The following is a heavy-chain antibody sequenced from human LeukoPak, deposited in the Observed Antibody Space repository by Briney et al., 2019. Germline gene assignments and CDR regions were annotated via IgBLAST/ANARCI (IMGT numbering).Heavy chain of an antibody. D-gene: IGHD3-10*01. V-gene: IGHV3-48*02. J-gene: IGHJ4*02. CDR3: ARGSGNSFDY. CDR1: GFTFSSYS. Sequence: GSLRLSCAASGFTFSSYSMSWVRQAPGKGLEWVSYISSSSSAMYYADSMKGRFTISRDNAKNSLYLQMNNLRDEDTAVYYCARGSGNSFDYWGQGALVTVSS. CDR2: ISSSSSAM.